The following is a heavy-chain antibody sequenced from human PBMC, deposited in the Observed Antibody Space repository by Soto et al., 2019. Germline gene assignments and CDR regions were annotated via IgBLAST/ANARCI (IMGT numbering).Heavy chain of an antibody. CDR3: ARGGGSFGPYYYYAMDV. CDR2: IYYDGTT. D-gene: IGHD3-10*01. CDR1: GGSIRNYF. J-gene: IGHJ6*02. V-gene: IGHV4-59*13. Sequence: QVQLQESGPGLVKTSETLSLTCGVSGGSIRNYFWSWIRQRPGKSLEWIGYIYYDGTTKYGPSLESRVTMPVDTSQSQFSLHLTSVTAADTAVYFCARGGGSFGPYYYYAMDVWGQGTTVTVSS.